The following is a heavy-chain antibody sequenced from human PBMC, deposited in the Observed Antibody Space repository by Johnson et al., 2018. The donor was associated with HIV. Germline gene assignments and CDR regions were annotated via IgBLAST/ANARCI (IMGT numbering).Heavy chain of an antibody. Sequence: VQLVESGGGLIQPGGSLRLSCAASGFTVSSNYMSWVRQAPGKGLEWVSVIYSGGSTYYADSVKGRFTISSENSKNTLYLQMNSLRAEDTAVYYCARYLTEKTPNAFDIWGQGTMVTVSS. CDR1: GFTVSSNY. CDR2: IYSGGST. J-gene: IGHJ3*02. CDR3: ARYLTEKTPNAFDI. V-gene: IGHV3-53*01. D-gene: IGHD2-15*01.